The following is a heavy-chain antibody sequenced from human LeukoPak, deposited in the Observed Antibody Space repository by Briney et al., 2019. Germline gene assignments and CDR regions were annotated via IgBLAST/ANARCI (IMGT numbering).Heavy chain of an antibody. J-gene: IGHJ4*02. CDR3: ARRGDYLDY. CDR1: GGSFSNYF. V-gene: IGHV4-59*08. CDR2: VYYTGST. D-gene: IGHD4-17*01. Sequence: SETLSLTCTVSGGSFSNYFWSWVRQPPGKGLEWIGFVYYTGSTSYNPSLRGRVTISVDTSKNQFSLKLSSVTAADTAVYYCARRGDYLDYWGQGTLVTVSS.